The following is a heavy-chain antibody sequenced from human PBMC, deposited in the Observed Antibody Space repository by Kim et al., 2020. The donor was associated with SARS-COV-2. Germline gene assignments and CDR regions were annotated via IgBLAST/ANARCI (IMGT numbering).Heavy chain of an antibody. J-gene: IGHJ4*02. Sequence: ASVKVSCKASGYTFNNFGITWVRQAPGQGLEWMGWISAYTGDPNYAQQFHDRITMTRDTSTSTAYMELRSLRSDDTAVYYCARERHYFGVGSSTLVYHFDYWGQGTLVPVSS. CDR3: ARERHYFGVGSSTLVYHFDY. V-gene: IGHV1-18*01. CDR1: GYTFNNFG. CDR2: ISAYTGDP. D-gene: IGHD3-10*01.